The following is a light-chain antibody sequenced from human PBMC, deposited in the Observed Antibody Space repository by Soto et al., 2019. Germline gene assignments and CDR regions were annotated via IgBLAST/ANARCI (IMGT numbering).Light chain of an antibody. V-gene: IGKV3-20*01. CDR1: QSVSNNY. Sequence: IVSTQSPCTLSLAPGERATLSCRASQSVSNNYLAWYQQKPGQAPMLLIYGASNRATGIPDRFSGSGSGTDFTLTISRLEPEDFAVYYCHQYSTSYQLTFGGGTKVDIK. CDR3: HQYSTSYQLT. CDR2: GAS. J-gene: IGKJ4*01.